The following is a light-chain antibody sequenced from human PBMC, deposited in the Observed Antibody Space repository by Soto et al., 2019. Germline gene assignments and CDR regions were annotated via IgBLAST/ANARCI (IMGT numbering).Light chain of an antibody. CDR1: QSVSSAY. J-gene: IGKJ2*01. Sequence: EIVLTQSPGTLSLSPGERATLSCRASQSVSSAYILWFQQKPGQAPRLLIYGASYRAAGIPDRFGGSGSGTDFTLTISRLEPEDFAVYYCHQFGISPYTFGQGTKLEIK. V-gene: IGKV3-20*01. CDR3: HQFGISPYT. CDR2: GAS.